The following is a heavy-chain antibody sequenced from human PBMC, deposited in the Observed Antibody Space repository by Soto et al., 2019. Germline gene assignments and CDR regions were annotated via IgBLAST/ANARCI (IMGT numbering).Heavy chain of an antibody. J-gene: IGHJ3*02. CDR3: TKCDAAVVVAAPPDAFDI. CDR1: GFTFSSYA. V-gene: IGHV3-23*01. CDR2: ISGSGGST. D-gene: IGHD2-15*01. Sequence: GGSLRLSCAASGFTFSSYAMSWVRQAPGKGLEWVSAISGSGGSTYYADSVKGRFTISRDNSKNTLYLQMNSLRAEDTAVYYCTKCDAAVVVAAPPDAFDIWGQGTMVTVSS.